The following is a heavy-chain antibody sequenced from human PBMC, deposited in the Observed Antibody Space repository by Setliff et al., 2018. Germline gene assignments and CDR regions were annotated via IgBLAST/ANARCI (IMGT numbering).Heavy chain of an antibody. CDR2: TIPNFGTT. J-gene: IGHJ6*03. V-gene: IGHV1-69*05. CDR3: AREGVGTRSPTDYRYYMDV. D-gene: IGHD3-3*01. Sequence: SVKVSCKASGGTFSSYGISWVRQAPGQGLEWLGGTIPNFGTTNYAQEFQGRVTIITDESTSTAYMELSSLRSEDTAVYFCAREGVGTRSPTDYRYYMDVWGKGTRSPSP. CDR1: GGTFSSYG.